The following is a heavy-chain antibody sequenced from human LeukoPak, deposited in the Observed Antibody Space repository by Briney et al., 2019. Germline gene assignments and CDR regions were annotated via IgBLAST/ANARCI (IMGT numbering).Heavy chain of an antibody. D-gene: IGHD2-8*01. V-gene: IGHV3-48*04. CDR2: ISSTSGTI. Sequence: GGSLRLSCVAPGFTFRSYSMNWVRQAPGKGLEWVSYISSTSGTIYYADSMKGRFTISRDNAKNSLYLQMNNLRAEDTAVYYCASRYCTISACFLASYKCMDVWGNGTTVTVSS. J-gene: IGHJ6*03. CDR1: GFTFRSYS. CDR3: ASRYCTISACFLASYKCMDV.